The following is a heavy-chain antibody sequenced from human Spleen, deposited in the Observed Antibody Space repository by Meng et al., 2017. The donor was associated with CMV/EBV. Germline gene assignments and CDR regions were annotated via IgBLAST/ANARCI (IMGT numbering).Heavy chain of an antibody. CDR3: ARVTYYYDSSGSSDY. V-gene: IGHV3-21*01. CDR1: GFTFSSYS. D-gene: IGHD3-22*01. J-gene: IGHJ4*02. Sequence: EVQLVESGGXLVKPGGXLRLSCAASGFTFSSYSMNWVRQAPGKGLEWVSSISSSSSYIYYADSVKGRFTISRDNAKNSLYLQMNSLRAEDTAVYYCARVTYYYDSSGSSDYWGQGTLVTVSA. CDR2: ISSSSSYI.